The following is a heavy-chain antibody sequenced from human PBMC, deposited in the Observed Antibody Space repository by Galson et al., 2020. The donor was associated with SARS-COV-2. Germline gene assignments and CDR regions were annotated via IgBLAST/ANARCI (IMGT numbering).Heavy chain of an antibody. CDR3: AKDMIRYSRYYYYMDV. Sequence: SLKISCAASGFTFDDYAMHWVRQAPGKGLEWVSGISWNSGSIGYADSVKGRFTVSRDNAKNSLYLQMNSLRAEDTALYYCAKDMIRYSRYYYYMDVWGKGTTVTVSS. V-gene: IGHV3-9*01. J-gene: IGHJ6*03. CDR1: GFTFDDYA. D-gene: IGHD3-16*02. CDR2: ISWNSGSI.